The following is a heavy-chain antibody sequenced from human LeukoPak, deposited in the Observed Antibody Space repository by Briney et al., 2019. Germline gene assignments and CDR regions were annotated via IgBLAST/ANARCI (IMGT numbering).Heavy chain of an antibody. Sequence: PSETLSLTCAVSGGSFSSYYWSWIRQPPGKGLEWIGEINHSGSTNYNPSLKSRVTISVDTSKNQFSLKLSSVTAADTAVYYCARGPPWYSSPGQFDYWGQGTLVTVSS. CDR1: GGSFSSYY. J-gene: IGHJ4*02. CDR3: ARGPPWYSSPGQFDY. CDR2: INHSGST. D-gene: IGHD6-13*01. V-gene: IGHV4-34*01.